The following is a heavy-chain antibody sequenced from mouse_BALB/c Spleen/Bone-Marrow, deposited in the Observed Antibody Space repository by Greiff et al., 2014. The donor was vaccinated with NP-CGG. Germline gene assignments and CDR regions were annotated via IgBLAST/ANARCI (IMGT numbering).Heavy chain of an antibody. CDR2: FYPGSGSI. CDR3: ARHESYGNYLYFDV. V-gene: IGHV1-62-2*01. D-gene: IGHD2-10*02. J-gene: IGHJ1*01. Sequence: VQLQESGAGLVKPGASVKLSCKASGYTFTEYIVHWVKQRSGQGLEWIGWFYPGSGSIKYNEKFKDKATLTADKSSSTVYMELSRLTSEDSAVYFCARHESYGNYLYFDVWGAGTTVTVSS. CDR1: GYTFTEYI.